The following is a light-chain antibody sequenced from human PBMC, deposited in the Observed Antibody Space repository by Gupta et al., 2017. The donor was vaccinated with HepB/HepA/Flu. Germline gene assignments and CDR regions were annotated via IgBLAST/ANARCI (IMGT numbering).Light chain of an antibody. CDR1: SSDVGGYNY. CDR2: DVS. V-gene: IGLV2-11*01. J-gene: IGLJ2*01. Sequence: QSALTQPSSVSGSPGQSVTISCTGTSSDVGGYNYVSWYQQHPGKAPKLMIYDVSKRPSGVPYRFSGSKSGNTASLTISGLQADDEADYFCCSYAGSYTFGVFGGGTKLTVL. CDR3: CSYAGSYTFGV.